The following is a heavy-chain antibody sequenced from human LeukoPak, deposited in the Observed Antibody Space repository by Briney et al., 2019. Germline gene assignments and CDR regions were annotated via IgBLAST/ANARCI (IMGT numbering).Heavy chain of an antibody. J-gene: IGHJ4*02. Sequence: GASVKVSCKASGGTFSSYAISWVRQAPGQGLEWMGGIIPIFGTANYAQKFQGRVTITTDESTSTAYMELSSPRSEDTAVYYCARATRYCGGDCYSDYWGQGTLVTVSS. CDR2: IIPIFGTA. V-gene: IGHV1-69*05. CDR1: GGTFSSYA. CDR3: ARATRYCGGDCYSDY. D-gene: IGHD2-21*02.